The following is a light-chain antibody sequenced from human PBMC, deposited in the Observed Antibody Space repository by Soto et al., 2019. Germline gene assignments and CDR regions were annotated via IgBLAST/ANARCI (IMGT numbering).Light chain of an antibody. CDR2: DAS. J-gene: IGKJ5*01. V-gene: IGKV1-33*01. Sequence: DIKMSQSRPSLSASVEASVTSPCQASQDISNYLNWYQQKPGKAPKLLIYDASNLETGVPSRFSGSGSGTDFTFTISSLQPEDIATYYCQQYSHLITFGQGTRLAI. CDR3: QQYSHLIT. CDR1: QDISNY.